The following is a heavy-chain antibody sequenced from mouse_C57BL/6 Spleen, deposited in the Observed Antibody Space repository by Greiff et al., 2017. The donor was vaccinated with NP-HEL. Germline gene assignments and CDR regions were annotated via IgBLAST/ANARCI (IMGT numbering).Heavy chain of an antibody. J-gene: IGHJ3*01. D-gene: IGHD3-2*02. Sequence: VQLQQPGAELVKPGASVKLSCKASGYTFTSYWMHWVKQRPGQGLEWIGMIHPNSGSTNYNEKFKSKATLTVDKSSSTAYMQLSSLTSEDSAVYYSARPRTAQEGFAYWGQGTLVTVSA. V-gene: IGHV1-64*01. CDR2: IHPNSGST. CDR3: ARPRTAQEGFAY. CDR1: GYTFTSYW.